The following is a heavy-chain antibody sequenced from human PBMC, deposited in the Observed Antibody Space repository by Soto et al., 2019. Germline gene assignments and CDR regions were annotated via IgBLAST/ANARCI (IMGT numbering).Heavy chain of an antibody. CDR1: GGSISSYY. D-gene: IGHD6-19*01. CDR2: IYYSGST. J-gene: IGHJ6*02. V-gene: IGHV4-59*01. CDR3: AREPGIAVAGKYYYYYGMDV. Sequence: NPSETLSLTCTVSGGSISSYYWSWIRQPPGKGLEWIGYIYYSGSTNYNPSLKSRVTISVDTSKNQFSPKLSSVTAADTAVYYCAREPGIAVAGKYYYYYGMDVWGQGTTVTVSS.